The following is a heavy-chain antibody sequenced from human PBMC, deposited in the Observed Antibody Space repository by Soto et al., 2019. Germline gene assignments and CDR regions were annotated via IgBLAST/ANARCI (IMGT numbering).Heavy chain of an antibody. V-gene: IGHV1-18*01. CDR2: ISAYNGNT. D-gene: IGHD6-6*01. CDR3: ARANQTSSSSEKRWDC. CDR1: GYTFTSYG. J-gene: IGHJ4*02. Sequence: QVQLVQSGAEVKKPGASVKVSCKASGYTFTSYGISWVRQAPGQGLEWMGWISAYNGNTNYAQKLQGRVTMTTDTSKSTAYIELSSMRSHDTAVYYCARANQTSSSSEKRWDCWGQGTLLRVSS.